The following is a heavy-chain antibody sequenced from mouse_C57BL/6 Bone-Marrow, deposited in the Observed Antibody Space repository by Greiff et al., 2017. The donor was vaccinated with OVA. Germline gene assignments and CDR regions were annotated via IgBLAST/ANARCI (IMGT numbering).Heavy chain of an antibody. CDR2: IYPSDSET. J-gene: IGHJ2*01. CDR3: ARWGVLSYFDY. Sequence: QVQLQQPGAELVRPGSSVKLSCKASGYTFTSYWMDWVKQRPGQGLEWIGNIYPSDSETHYNQKFKDKATLTVDKSSSTAYMQLSSLTSEDSAVYYCARWGVLSYFDYWGQGTTLTVSS. CDR1: GYTFTSYW. D-gene: IGHD1-1*02. V-gene: IGHV1-61*01.